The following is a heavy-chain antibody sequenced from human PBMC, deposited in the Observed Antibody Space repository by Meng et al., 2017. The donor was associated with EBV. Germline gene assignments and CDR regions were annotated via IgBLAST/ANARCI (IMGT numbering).Heavy chain of an antibody. CDR1: GGAFSSYA. CDR2: IIPIFGTA. Sequence: GEVVNAGAGGKQPGSSVKVSCKASGGAFSSYAISWVRQAPGQGLEWMGGIIPIFGTANYAQKFQGRVTITADKSTSTAYMELSSLRSEDTAVYYCARAEIAAAGRLDYWGQGTLVTVSS. V-gene: IGHV1-69*06. CDR3: ARAEIAAAGRLDY. D-gene: IGHD6-13*01. J-gene: IGHJ4*02.